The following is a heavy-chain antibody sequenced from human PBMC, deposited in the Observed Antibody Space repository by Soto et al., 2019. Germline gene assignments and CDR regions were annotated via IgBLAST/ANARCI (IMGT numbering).Heavy chain of an antibody. CDR2: IYSGGST. CDR1: GFTVSSNY. CDR3: AREMPSSGSYPYGMDV. Sequence: PGGSLRLSCAASGFTVSSNYMSWVRQAPGKGLEWVSVIYSGGSTYYADSVKGRFTISRDNSKNTLYLQMNSLRAEDTAVYYCAREMPSSGSYPYGMDVWGQGTTVTVSS. D-gene: IGHD1-26*01. V-gene: IGHV3-53*01. J-gene: IGHJ6*02.